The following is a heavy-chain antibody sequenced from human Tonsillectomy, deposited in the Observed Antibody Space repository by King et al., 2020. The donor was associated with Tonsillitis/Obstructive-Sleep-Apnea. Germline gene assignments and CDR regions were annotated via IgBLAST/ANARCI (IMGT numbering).Heavy chain of an antibody. CDR1: GFTFSSYS. CDR2: ISSSSSYI. D-gene: IGHD6-13*01. Sequence: DVQLVESGGGLVKPGGSLRLSCAASGFTFSSYSMNWVRQAPGKGLEWVSSISSSSSYIYYADSVKGRFTISRDNAKNSLYLQMNSLRAEDTAVYYCARATGHQLVLVSGYWGQGTLVTVSS. J-gene: IGHJ4*02. V-gene: IGHV3-21*01. CDR3: ARATGHQLVLVSGY.